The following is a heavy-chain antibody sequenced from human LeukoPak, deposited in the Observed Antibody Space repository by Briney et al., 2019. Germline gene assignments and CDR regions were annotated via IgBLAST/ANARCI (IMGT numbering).Heavy chain of an antibody. V-gene: IGHV4-39*01. D-gene: IGHD5-24*01. J-gene: IGHJ4*02. Sequence: SETLSLTCTVSGGSVSSSSYYWGWIRQPPGKGLEWIGNIYYSGTTYYDPSLKSRVTISVYTSKNQFSLKLTSVTAADTAVYYCARLGDAYNTAGGLDYWGQGTLVTVSS. CDR1: GGSVSSSSYY. CDR3: ARLGDAYNTAGGLDY. CDR2: IYYSGTT.